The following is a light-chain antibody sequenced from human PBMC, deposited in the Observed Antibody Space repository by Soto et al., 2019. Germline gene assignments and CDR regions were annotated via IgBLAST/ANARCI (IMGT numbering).Light chain of an antibody. V-gene: IGLV2-11*01. CDR3: CSYAGSYTYV. Sequence: QSALTQPRSVSGSPGQSVTISCTGTSSDVGGFNYLSWYQQHPGKAPKLIIYDVSKWPSGVPDRFSGSKSGNTASLTISGLQAEDEADYYCCSYAGSYTYVFGTGTKVTVL. J-gene: IGLJ1*01. CDR1: SSDVGGFNY. CDR2: DVS.